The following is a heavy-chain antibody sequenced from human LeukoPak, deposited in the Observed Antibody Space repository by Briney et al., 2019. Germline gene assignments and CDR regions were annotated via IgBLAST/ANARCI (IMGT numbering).Heavy chain of an antibody. J-gene: IGHJ4*02. CDR3: AKNTAEIDY. D-gene: IGHD1-14*01. CDR2: IHYDGSNK. Sequence: GGSLRLSCAASGFSFSSYGMHWVRQAPGKGLEWVAFIHYDGSNKYNADSVKGRFTISRDNSKNTLYLQMNGLRAEDTAVYYCAKNTAEIDYWGLGTLVTVSS. CDR1: GFSFSSYG. V-gene: IGHV3-30*02.